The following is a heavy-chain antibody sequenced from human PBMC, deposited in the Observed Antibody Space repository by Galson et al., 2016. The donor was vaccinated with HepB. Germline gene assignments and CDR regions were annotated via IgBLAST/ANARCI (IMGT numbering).Heavy chain of an antibody. CDR3: GGHGGHSA. J-gene: IGHJ4*02. CDR1: GFTLAGNG. CDR2: IGGSDGYT. D-gene: IGHD2-15*01. Sequence: SLRLSCAASGFTLAGNGMTWARQAPGKGLEWVSDIGGSDGYTYYADAVKGRFTISRDTSKNIVYLQMNSLRAEDTAIYYCGGHGGHSAWGQGTLVTVSS. V-gene: IGHV3-23*01.